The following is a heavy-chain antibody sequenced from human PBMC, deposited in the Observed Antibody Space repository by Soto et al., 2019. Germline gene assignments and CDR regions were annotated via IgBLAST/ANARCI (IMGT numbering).Heavy chain of an antibody. CDR2: IIPIFGTA. Sequence: VASVKVSCKASGGTFSSYAISWVRQAPGQGLEWMGGIIPIFGTANYAQKFQGRVTITADESTSTAYMGLSSLRSEDTAVYYCAAGIVGATTGFDHWGQGTLVTVSS. V-gene: IGHV1-69*13. J-gene: IGHJ4*02. CDR3: AAGIVGATTGFDH. D-gene: IGHD1-26*01. CDR1: GGTFSSYA.